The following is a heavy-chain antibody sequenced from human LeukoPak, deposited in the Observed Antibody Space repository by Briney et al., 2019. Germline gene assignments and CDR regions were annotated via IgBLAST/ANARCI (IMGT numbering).Heavy chain of an antibody. CDR2: LTSGFTP. D-gene: IGHD1-26*01. Sequence: PGGSLRLSCAASGLTFSNYAMSWFRQAPGKGLEWVSGLTSGFTPLYADSVKGRFTISRDNSKGTFHLQMNSLRAEETAVYYCAKDFSDSRVGDVFLKYWGQGNLVTGSS. V-gene: IGHV3-23*01. CDR3: AKDFSDSRVGDVFLKY. J-gene: IGHJ4*02. CDR1: GLTFSNYA.